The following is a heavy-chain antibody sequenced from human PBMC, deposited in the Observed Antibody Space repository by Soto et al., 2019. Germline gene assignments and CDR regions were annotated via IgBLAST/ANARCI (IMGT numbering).Heavy chain of an antibody. Sequence: QVQLVQSGAEVKKPGSSVKVSCKASGGTFSSYAISWVRQAPGQGLECMGGIIPVFGTANYAQKFQGRVTINADESTSTVYMERSSLRSEDTAVYYCARGWNDFPHWGQGTLVTVSS. CDR3: ARGWNDFPH. J-gene: IGHJ1*01. D-gene: IGHD1-1*01. CDR1: GGTFSSYA. V-gene: IGHV1-69*01. CDR2: IIPVFGTA.